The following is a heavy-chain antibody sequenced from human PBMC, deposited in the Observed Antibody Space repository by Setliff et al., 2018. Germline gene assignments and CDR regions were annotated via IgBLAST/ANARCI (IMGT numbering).Heavy chain of an antibody. Sequence: SETLSLTCTVSGGSISSSSYYWGWIRQPPGNGLEWIGSIYYSGSTYYNPSLKSRVTISVDTSKNQFSLKLSPVTAADTAVYYCARVKIAILPAAIDYWGQGTLVTVSS. V-gene: IGHV4-39*07. CDR1: GGSISSSSYY. J-gene: IGHJ4*02. CDR3: ARVKIAILPAAIDY. D-gene: IGHD2-2*01. CDR2: IYYSGST.